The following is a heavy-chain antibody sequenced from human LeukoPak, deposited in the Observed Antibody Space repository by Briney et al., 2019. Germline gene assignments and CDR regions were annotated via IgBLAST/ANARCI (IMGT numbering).Heavy chain of an antibody. CDR2: INPSGGST. J-gene: IGHJ3*02. CDR1: GYTFASYY. CDR3: ARGGDSSGYPDAFDI. Sequence: ASVKVSCKASGYTFASYYMHWVRQAPGQGLEWMGIINPSGGSTSCAQKFQGRVTMTRDMSTSKVYMELSSLRSEDTAVYYCARGGDSSGYPDAFDIWGQGTMVTVSS. V-gene: IGHV1-46*01. D-gene: IGHD3-22*01.